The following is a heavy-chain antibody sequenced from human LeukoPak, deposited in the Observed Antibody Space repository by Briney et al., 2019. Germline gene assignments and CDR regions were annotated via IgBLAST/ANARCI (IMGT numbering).Heavy chain of an antibody. V-gene: IGHV4-34*01. Sequence: PSETLSLTCAVYGGSFSGYYWSWIRQPPGKGLGWIGEINHSGSTNYNPSLKSRVTISVDTSKNQFSLKLSSVTAADTAVYYCARTKVATLPSTDYYFDYWGQGTLVTVSS. J-gene: IGHJ4*02. CDR2: INHSGST. CDR1: GGSFSGYY. D-gene: IGHD5-12*01. CDR3: ARTKVATLPSTDYYFDY.